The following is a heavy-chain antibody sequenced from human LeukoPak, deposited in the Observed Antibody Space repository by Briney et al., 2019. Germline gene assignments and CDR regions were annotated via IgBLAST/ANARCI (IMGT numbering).Heavy chain of an antibody. CDR3: AREGGLYWNYDYFDY. CDR2: ITSSSSYA. V-gene: IGHV3-21*01. Sequence: GGSLRLSCEASGFTFSTYNMNWVRQAPGKRLEWVSSITSSSSYAFYADSVKGRFTISRDNAKSSLYLQMNSLRAEDTAVYYCAREGGLYWNYDYFDYWGQGTLVTVSS. D-gene: IGHD1-7*01. CDR1: GFTFSTYN. J-gene: IGHJ4*02.